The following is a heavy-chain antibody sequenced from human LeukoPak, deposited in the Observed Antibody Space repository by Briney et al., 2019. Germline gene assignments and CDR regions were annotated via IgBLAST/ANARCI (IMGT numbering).Heavy chain of an antibody. CDR2: INHSGST. Sequence: PWETLSLTCAVYGGSFSGYYWSWIRQPPGKGLEWIGEINHSGSTNYNPSLKSRVTISVDTSKNQFSLKLSSVTAADTAVYYCARVSGYDCESFYDYWGQGTLVTVSS. V-gene: IGHV4-34*01. J-gene: IGHJ4*02. CDR1: GGSFSGYY. D-gene: IGHD5-12*01. CDR3: ARVSGYDCESFYDY.